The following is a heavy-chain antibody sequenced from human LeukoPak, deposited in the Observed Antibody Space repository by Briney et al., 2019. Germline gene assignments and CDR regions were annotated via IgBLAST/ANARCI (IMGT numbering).Heavy chain of an antibody. Sequence: PSETLSLTSTVSGDSISSSTYYWHWLRQPAGRGLEWIGRVYPSGYANYNSSLESRVTISVDTSKNQFSLKMTSVTAPDTAVYFCARFPNFYDSNHSQYWGQGTLVTVSS. V-gene: IGHV4-61*02. D-gene: IGHD3-22*01. CDR1: GDSISSSTYY. CDR3: ARFPNFYDSNHSQY. CDR2: VYPSGYA. J-gene: IGHJ1*01.